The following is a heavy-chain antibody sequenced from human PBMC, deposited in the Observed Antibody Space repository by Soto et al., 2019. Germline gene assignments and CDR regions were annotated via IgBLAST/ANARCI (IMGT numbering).Heavy chain of an antibody. CDR1: GGSFSGYY. Sequence: QVQLQQWGAGLLKPSETLSLTCAVYGGSFSGYYWSWLRQPPGKGLEWIGEINHSGSTNYNPSLKIRVSIAVDTSKNQFSLKLSSVTAADTAVYYCARVLAARQFDYWGQGTLVTVSS. CDR2: INHSGST. J-gene: IGHJ4*02. D-gene: IGHD6-6*01. V-gene: IGHV4-34*01. CDR3: ARVLAARQFDY.